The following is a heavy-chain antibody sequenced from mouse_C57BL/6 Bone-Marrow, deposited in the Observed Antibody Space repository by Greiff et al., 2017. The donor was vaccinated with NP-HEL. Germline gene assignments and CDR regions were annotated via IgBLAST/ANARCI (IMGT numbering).Heavy chain of an antibody. Sequence: SGPELVKPGDSVKISCKASGYSFTGYFMNWVMQSHGKSLEWIGRINPYNGDTFYNQKFKGKATLTVDKSSSTAHMELRSLTSEDSAVYYCARGYGNHEGFAYWGQGTLVTVSA. CDR3: ARGYGNHEGFAY. D-gene: IGHD2-1*01. CDR2: INPYNGDT. J-gene: IGHJ3*01. V-gene: IGHV1-20*01. CDR1: GYSFTGYF.